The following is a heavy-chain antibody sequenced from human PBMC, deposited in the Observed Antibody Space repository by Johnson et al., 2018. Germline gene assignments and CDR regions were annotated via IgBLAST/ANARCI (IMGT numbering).Heavy chain of an antibody. V-gene: IGHV1-3*01. CDR2: INAGTGNT. CDR1: GYSFSTYA. D-gene: IGHD6-13*01. CDR3: GRARGGAALDYYYYYMDV. Sequence: QVQLVQSGAEVKRPGASVKVSCKASGYSFSTYAMQWVRQAPGQRLEWMGWINAGTGNTKYSQRFKDRVTITRDTSPNTVYMELSGRRSEDTAVYYCGRARGGAALDYYYYYMDVWGKGTTVTVSS. J-gene: IGHJ6*03.